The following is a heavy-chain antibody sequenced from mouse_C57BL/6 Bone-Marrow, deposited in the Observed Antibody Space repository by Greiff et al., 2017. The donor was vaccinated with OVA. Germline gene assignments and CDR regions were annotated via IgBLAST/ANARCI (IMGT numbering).Heavy chain of an antibody. Sequence: EVKLQESGAELVRPGSSVKMSCKTSGYTFTSYGINWVKQRPGQGLEWIGYIYIGNGYTEYNEKFKGKATLTSDTSSSTAYMQLSSLTSEDSAIYFCALWLRRTYYAMDYWGQGTSVTVSS. J-gene: IGHJ4*01. CDR1: GYTFTSYG. D-gene: IGHD2-2*01. CDR3: ALWLRRTYYAMDY. V-gene: IGHV1-58*01. CDR2: IYIGNGYT.